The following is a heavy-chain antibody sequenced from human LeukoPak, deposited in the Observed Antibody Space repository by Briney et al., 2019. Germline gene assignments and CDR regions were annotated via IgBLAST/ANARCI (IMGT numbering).Heavy chain of an antibody. CDR3: AREMRVSILAGPGAFEI. Sequence: SETLSLTCTVSGGAISTYYWSWIRQPPGKGLEWVGYVYYSGSTNYNPSLESRVTISVDTSMNQFSLMLSSVTAADTAVYYCAREMRVSILAGPGAFEIWGQGTMVTVSS. CDR1: GGAISTYY. CDR2: VYYSGST. V-gene: IGHV4-59*01. J-gene: IGHJ3*02. D-gene: IGHD3-3*01.